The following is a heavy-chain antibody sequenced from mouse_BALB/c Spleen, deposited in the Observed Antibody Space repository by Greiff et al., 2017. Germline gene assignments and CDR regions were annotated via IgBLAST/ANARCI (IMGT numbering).Heavy chain of an antibody. Sequence: QVQLQQPGAELVKPGASVKMSCKASGYTFTSYWMHWVKQRPGQGLEWIGEINPSNGRTNYNEKFKSKATLTVDKSSSTAYMQLSSLTSDDSAVYYCASYYGGYCDYWGQGTTLTVSS. J-gene: IGHJ2*01. CDR2: INPSNGRT. V-gene: IGHV1S81*02. D-gene: IGHD1-2*01. CDR1: GYTFTSYW. CDR3: ASYYGGYCDY.